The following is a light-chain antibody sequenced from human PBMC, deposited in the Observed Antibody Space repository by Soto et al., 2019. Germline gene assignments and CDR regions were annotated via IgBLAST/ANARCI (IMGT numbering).Light chain of an antibody. CDR3: QQYGSSGT. V-gene: IGKV3-15*01. CDR2: GAS. CDR1: QTIDNT. Sequence: EIVMTQSPATLSLSPGERATLSCRASQTIDNTLAWYQRKPGQAPRLLIYGASTRATGIPARFSGSGSGTEFTLTISSLQSEDFAVYYCQQYGSSGTFGQGAKVGIK. J-gene: IGKJ1*01.